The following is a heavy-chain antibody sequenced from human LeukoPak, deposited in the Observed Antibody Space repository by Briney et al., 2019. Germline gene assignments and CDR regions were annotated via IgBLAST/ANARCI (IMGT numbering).Heavy chain of an antibody. D-gene: IGHD3-3*01. J-gene: IGHJ5*02. Sequence: ASVKVSCKVSGYTFTGYYMHWVRQAPGQGLEWMGWINPNSGGTNYAQKFQGRVTMTRDTSISTAYMELSRLRSDDTAVYYCARDEYYDFWSGYYSRFDPWGQGTLVTVSS. CDR1: GYTFTGYY. V-gene: IGHV1-2*02. CDR3: ARDEYYDFWSGYYSRFDP. CDR2: INPNSGGT.